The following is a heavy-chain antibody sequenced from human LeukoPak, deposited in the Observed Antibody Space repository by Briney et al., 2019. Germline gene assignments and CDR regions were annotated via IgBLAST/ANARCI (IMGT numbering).Heavy chain of an antibody. J-gene: IGHJ6*02. CDR1: GGSFSGYY. CDR3: ARGAGPYYYYYYGMDV. CDR2: INHSGST. Sequence: SETLSLTCAVYGGSFSGYYWSWIRQPPGKGLEWVGEINHSGSTNYNPSLKCRVTISVDTSKNQFSLKLSSVTAADTAVYYCARGAGPYYYYYYGMDVWGQGTTVTVSS. V-gene: IGHV4-34*01.